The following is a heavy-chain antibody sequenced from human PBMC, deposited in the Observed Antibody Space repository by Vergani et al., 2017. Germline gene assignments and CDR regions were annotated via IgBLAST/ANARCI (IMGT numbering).Heavy chain of an antibody. CDR2: IYYSGST. Sequence: QLQLQESGPGLVKPSETLSLTCTVSGGSISSSSYYWGWIRQPPGKGLEWIGSIYYSGSTYYNPSLKSRVTISVDTSKNQFSLKLSSVTAADTAVYYCAKVLVVPAARYYYYGMDVWGQGTTVTVSS. D-gene: IGHD2-2*01. CDR1: GGSISSSSYY. CDR3: AKVLVVPAARYYYYGMDV. V-gene: IGHV4-39*01. J-gene: IGHJ6*02.